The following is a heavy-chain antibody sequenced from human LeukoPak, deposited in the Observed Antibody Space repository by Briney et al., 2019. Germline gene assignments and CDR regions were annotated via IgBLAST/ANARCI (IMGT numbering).Heavy chain of an antibody. CDR1: GYTFTSYY. J-gene: IGHJ4*02. D-gene: IGHD5-24*01. V-gene: IGHV1-46*01. Sequence: ASVKVSCKASGYTFTSYYMHWVRQAPGQGLEWMGIINPSGGSTSYAQRFQGRVTMTRDTSTSTVYMELSSLRSEDTAVYYCARGGSVEMATITFDYWGQGTLVTVSS. CDR3: ARGGSVEMATITFDY. CDR2: INPSGGST.